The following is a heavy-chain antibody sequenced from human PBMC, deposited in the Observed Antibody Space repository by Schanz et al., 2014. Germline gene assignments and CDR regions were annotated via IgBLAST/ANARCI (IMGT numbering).Heavy chain of an antibody. Sequence: QVQLVDSGGGLVKPGGSLRLSCAASGFTFSDYYMTWIRQAPGKGLEWVSDISNSGTYTKYADSVKGRFVISRDNARSSLYLQMSSLRDGDTAVYYCASPPISVAGRLADYWGQGILVAVSS. CDR1: GFTFSDYY. CDR3: ASPPISVAGRLADY. J-gene: IGHJ4*02. CDR2: ISNSGTYT. D-gene: IGHD6-19*01. V-gene: IGHV3-11*05.